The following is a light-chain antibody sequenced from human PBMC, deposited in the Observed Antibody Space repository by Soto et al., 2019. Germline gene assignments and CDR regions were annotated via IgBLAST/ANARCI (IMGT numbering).Light chain of an antibody. J-gene: IGLJ2*01. CDR2: GNS. CDR1: SSNIGAGYD. CDR3: QSYDSSLSGYVV. V-gene: IGLV1-40*01. Sequence: QSVLTQPPSVSVAPGQRVTISCTGSSSNIGAGYDVHWYQQLPGTAPKLLIYGNSNRPSGVPDRFSGSQSGTSASLAITGLQAEDEADYYCQSYDSSLSGYVVFGGGTKLTVL.